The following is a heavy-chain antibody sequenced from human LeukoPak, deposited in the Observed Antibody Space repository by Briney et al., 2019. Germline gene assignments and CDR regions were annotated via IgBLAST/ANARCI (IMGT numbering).Heavy chain of an antibody. V-gene: IGHV4-34*01. CDR2: INHSGST. D-gene: IGHD3-16*02. CDR1: GGSFSGYY. J-gene: IGHJ4*02. Sequence: SETLSLTCAVYGGSFSGYYWSWIRQPPGKGLEWIGEINHSGSTNYNPSLKSRVTISVDTSKNQFSLKLSSVTAADTAVYYCARDPIMITFGGVIVRNYFDYWGQGTQVTVSS. CDR3: ARDPIMITFGGVIVRNYFDY.